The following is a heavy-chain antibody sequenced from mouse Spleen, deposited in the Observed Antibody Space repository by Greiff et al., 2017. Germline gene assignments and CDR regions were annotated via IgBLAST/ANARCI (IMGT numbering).Heavy chain of an antibody. CDR3: AREIYYYGSSYNFDY. CDR1: GYTFTDYY. D-gene: IGHD1-1*01. Sequence: VMLVESGAELVRPGASVKLSCKASGYTFTDYYINWVKQRPGQGLEWIARIYPGSGNTYYNEKFKGKATLTAEKSSSTAYMQLSSLTSEDSAVYFCAREIYYYGSSYNFDYWGQGTTLTVSS. V-gene: IGHV1-76*01. J-gene: IGHJ2*01. CDR2: IYPGSGNT.